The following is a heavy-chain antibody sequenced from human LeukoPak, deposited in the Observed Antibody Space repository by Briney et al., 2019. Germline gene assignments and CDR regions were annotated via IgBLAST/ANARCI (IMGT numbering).Heavy chain of an antibody. CDR2: ISGSGGST. D-gene: IGHD5-12*01. CDR1: GFTFSSYS. V-gene: IGHV3-23*01. J-gene: IGHJ4*02. Sequence: GGSLRLSCAASGFTFSSYSMNWVRQAPGKGLEWVSAISGSGGSTYYADSVKGRFTISRDNSKNTLYLQMNSLRAEDTAVYYCAKVYSGYEEPHFDYWGQGTLVTVSS. CDR3: AKVYSGYEEPHFDY.